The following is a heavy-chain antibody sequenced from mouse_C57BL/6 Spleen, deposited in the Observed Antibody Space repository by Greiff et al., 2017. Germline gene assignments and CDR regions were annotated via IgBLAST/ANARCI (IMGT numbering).Heavy chain of an antibody. D-gene: IGHD1-1*01. CDR2: INPNNGGT. J-gene: IGHJ4*01. Sequence: SGPELVKPGASVKMSCKASGYTFTDYNMHWVKQSHGKSLEWIGYINPNNGGTSYNQKFKGKATLTVNKSSSTAYMELRSLTSEDSAVYYWARVGLEVLRRGDYWGQGTSVTVSS. CDR1: GYTFTDYN. CDR3: ARVGLEVLRRGDY. V-gene: IGHV1-22*01.